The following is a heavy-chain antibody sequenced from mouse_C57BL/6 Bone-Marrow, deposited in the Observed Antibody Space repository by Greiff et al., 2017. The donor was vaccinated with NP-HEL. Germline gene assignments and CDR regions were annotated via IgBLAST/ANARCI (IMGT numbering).Heavy chain of an antibody. CDR1: GFTFSSYA. D-gene: IGHD2-3*01. CDR3: ARDAGWDY. V-gene: IGHV5-4*01. Sequence: DVQLVESGGGLVKPGGSLKLSCAASGFTFSSYAMSWVRQTPEKRLEWVATISDGGSYTYYPDNVKGRFTISRDNAKNNLYLQMSHLKSEDTAMYYCARDAGWDYWGQGTTLTVSS. J-gene: IGHJ2*01. CDR2: ISDGGSYT.